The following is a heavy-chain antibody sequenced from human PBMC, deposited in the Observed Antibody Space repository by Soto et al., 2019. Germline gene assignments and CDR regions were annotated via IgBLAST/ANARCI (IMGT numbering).Heavy chain of an antibody. V-gene: IGHV3-30*18. Sequence: GGSLRLSCVASGFTFGSHGMHWVRQAPGKGLEWVAVISYDETNEHYVDSVKGRFTISRDNSKNTLYLEMNSLRPEDTAMYYCAKTSGVIVVVTSFDHWGQGTLVTVSS. D-gene: IGHD3-22*01. CDR3: AKTSGVIVVVTSFDH. CDR1: GFTFGSHG. J-gene: IGHJ4*02. CDR2: ISYDETNE.